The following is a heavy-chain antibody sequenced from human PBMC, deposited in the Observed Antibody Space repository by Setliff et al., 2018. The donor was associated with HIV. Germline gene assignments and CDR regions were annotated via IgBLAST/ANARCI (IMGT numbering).Heavy chain of an antibody. D-gene: IGHD3-3*02. Sequence: GASVKVSCKASGYTFSSYGINWVRQATGQGLEWMGWMNPNSGNTGYAQKFQGRVTMTRNTYISTAYMELRRLKSEDTAVYYCATSTLGWSDDAFDIWGQGTMVTVSS. CDR3: ATSTLGWSDDAFDI. CDR2: MNPNSGNT. CDR1: GYTFSSYG. J-gene: IGHJ3*02. V-gene: IGHV1-8*02.